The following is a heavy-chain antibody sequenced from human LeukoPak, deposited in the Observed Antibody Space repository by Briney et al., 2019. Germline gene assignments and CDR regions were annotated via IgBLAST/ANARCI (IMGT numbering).Heavy chain of an antibody. J-gene: IGHJ4*02. V-gene: IGHV3-23*01. Sequence: GGSLRLSCAASGFTFSSYSMNWVRQAPGKGLEWVSAISGSGGSTYYADSVKGRFTISRDNSKNTLYLQMNSLRAEDTAVYYCATVGATTPIDYWGQGTLVTVSS. CDR3: ATVGATTPIDY. CDR2: ISGSGGST. D-gene: IGHD1-26*01. CDR1: GFTFSSYS.